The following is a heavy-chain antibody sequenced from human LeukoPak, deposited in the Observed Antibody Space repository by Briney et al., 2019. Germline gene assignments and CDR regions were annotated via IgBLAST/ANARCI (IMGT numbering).Heavy chain of an antibody. V-gene: IGHV1-2*02. J-gene: IGHJ4*02. CDR2: INPNNGGT. CDR3: ARVSGSYHFDY. D-gene: IGHD1-26*01. CDR1: GYTFTGYY. Sequence: ASVKVSCKASGYTFTGYYMHWVRQAPGQGLEWMGWINPNNGGTNYAQKFQGRVTMTRDTSISTAYMELSRLRSDDTAVYYCARVSGSYHFDYWGQGTLVTVSS.